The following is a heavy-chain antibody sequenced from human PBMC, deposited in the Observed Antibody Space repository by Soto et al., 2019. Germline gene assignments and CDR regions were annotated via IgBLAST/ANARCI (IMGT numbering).Heavy chain of an antibody. CDR2: ISYDGSDK. Sequence: PGGSLRLSCSASGFTFSNYDMHLVRQAPGKGLEWVAVISYDGSDKYYADSVKGRFTISRDNSRNTLYLQMNSLRAEDTAVYYCVGKSNAFDIWGQGTMVT. J-gene: IGHJ3*02. D-gene: IGHD3-16*01. CDR3: VGKSNAFDI. CDR1: GFTFSNYD. V-gene: IGHV3-30*03.